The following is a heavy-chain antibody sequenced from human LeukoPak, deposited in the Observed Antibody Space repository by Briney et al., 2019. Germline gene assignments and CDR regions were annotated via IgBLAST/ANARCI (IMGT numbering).Heavy chain of an antibody. V-gene: IGHV4-31*03. CDR2: IYYSGST. Sequence: SETLSLTCTVSGGSISSGGYYWSWIRQHPGKGLEWIGYIYYSGSTYYNPSLKSRVTISVDTSKNQFSLKLSSVTAADTAVYYCARVFVYYDSSGYRTIFDYWGQGTLVTVSS. D-gene: IGHD3-22*01. J-gene: IGHJ4*02. CDR1: GGSISSGGYY. CDR3: ARVFVYYDSSGYRTIFDY.